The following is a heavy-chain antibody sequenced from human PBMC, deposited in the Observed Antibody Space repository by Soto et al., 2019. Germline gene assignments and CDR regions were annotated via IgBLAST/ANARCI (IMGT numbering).Heavy chain of an antibody. J-gene: IGHJ4*02. V-gene: IGHV1-8*01. D-gene: IGHD6-19*01. CDR3: AISIAVAGTRDY. Sequence: QVQLVQSGAEVKKPGASVKVSCKASGYTFTSYDINWVRQATGQGLEWMGWMNPNSGNTGYAQKFQGRVTMTRNTSIRTAYMELSSLRSEDTAVYYCAISIAVAGTRDYWGQGTLVTVSS. CDR1: GYTFTSYD. CDR2: MNPNSGNT.